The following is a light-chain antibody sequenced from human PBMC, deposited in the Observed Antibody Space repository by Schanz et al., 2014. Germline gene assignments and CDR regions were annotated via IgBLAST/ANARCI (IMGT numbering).Light chain of an antibody. J-gene: IGKJ3*01. V-gene: IGKV3-15*01. Sequence: ETVMTQSPGTLSVSPGERATLSCRASQSVSSNLAWYQQKPGQAPRLLIYGASTRATGIPARFSGSGSGTEFTLTISSLQSEDFAAYYCQQRSNWPPRTFGPGTKVDIK. CDR2: GAS. CDR1: QSVSSN. CDR3: QQRSNWPPRT.